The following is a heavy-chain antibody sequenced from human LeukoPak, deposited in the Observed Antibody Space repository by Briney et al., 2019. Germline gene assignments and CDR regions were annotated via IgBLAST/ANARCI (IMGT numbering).Heavy chain of an antibody. V-gene: IGHV4-59*01. CDR3: AGGWIQPGAFDI. CDR1: DDSISTYF. Sequence: SETLSLTCTVSDDSISTYFWSWIRQPPGKGLEWIGYIYYSGSTNCNPSLKSRVTISVDTSKNQFSLKLSSVTAADTGVYYCAGGWIQPGAFDIWGQGTMVTVSS. D-gene: IGHD5-18*01. CDR2: IYYSGST. J-gene: IGHJ3*02.